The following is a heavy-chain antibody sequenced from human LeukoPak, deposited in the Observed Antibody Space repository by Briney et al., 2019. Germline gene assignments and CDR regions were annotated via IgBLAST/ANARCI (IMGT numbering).Heavy chain of an antibody. CDR2: IKSKTDAGTT. CDR3: TTEGSLAYSSSWYGDLDAFDI. J-gene: IGHJ3*02. V-gene: IGHV3-15*01. CDR1: GFTFSNAW. D-gene: IGHD6-13*01. Sequence: GGSLSLSCAASGFTFSNAWMSWVRQAPGKGLEWVGRIKSKTDAGTTDYAAPVKGRFTISRDDSKNTLYLQMNSLKTEDTAVYYCTTEGSLAYSSSWYGDLDAFDIWGQGTMVTVSS.